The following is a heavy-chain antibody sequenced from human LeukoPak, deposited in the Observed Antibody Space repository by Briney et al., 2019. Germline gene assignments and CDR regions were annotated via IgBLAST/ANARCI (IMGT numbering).Heavy chain of an antibody. CDR3: ARDSSGPFDY. D-gene: IGHD6-19*01. V-gene: IGHV4-39*02. CDR2: IYYSGST. CDR1: GGSISSSSYY. Sequence: PSETLSLTCSVSGGSISSSSYYWGWIRQPPGKGLEWIGSIYYSGSTYYNPSLKSRVTISVDTSKNQFSLKLSSVTAADTAVYYCARDSSGPFDYWGQGTLATVSS. J-gene: IGHJ4*02.